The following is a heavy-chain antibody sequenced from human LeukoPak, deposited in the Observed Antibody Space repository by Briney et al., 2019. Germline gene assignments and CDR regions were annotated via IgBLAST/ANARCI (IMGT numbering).Heavy chain of an antibody. D-gene: IGHD6-13*01. J-gene: IGHJ5*02. V-gene: IGHV3-66*01. CDR3: AKDMYSSSNPGWFDP. CDR1: GFTVSSNY. CDR2: IYSGGST. Sequence: GGSLRLSCAASGFTVSSNYMSWVRQAPGKGLEWVSVIYSGGSTYYADSVKGRFTISRDNSKNTLYLQMNSLRAEDMAVYYCAKDMYSSSNPGWFDPWGQGTLVTVSS.